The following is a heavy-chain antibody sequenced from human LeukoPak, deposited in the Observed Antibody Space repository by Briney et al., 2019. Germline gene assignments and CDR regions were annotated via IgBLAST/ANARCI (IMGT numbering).Heavy chain of an antibody. CDR2: IYTSGST. CDR3: ARGPGDYYYYYYMDV. CDR1: GGSISSGSYY. Sequence: SQTLSLTCTVSGGSISSGSYYWSWIRQPAGKGLEWIGRIYTSGSTNYNPSLKSRVTISVDTSKNQFSLKLSSVTAADTAVYYCARGPGDYYYYYYMDVWGKGTTVTVSS. V-gene: IGHV4-61*02. J-gene: IGHJ6*03. D-gene: IGHD3-10*01.